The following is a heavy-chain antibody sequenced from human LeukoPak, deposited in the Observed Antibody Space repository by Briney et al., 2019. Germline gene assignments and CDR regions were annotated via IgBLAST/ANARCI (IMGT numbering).Heavy chain of an antibody. D-gene: IGHD3-3*01. CDR2: IYFSGST. V-gene: IGHV4-59*01. J-gene: IGHJ4*02. CDR3: ARSYDTNLDY. CDR1: GGSIRSYY. Sequence: SETLSLTCTVSGGSIRSYYWSWIRQPPGKGLEWIGYIYFSGSTSYNPSLKSRVTISVDRSKNQFSLKLSSVAAADTAVYYCARSYDTNLDYWGQGTLVTVSS.